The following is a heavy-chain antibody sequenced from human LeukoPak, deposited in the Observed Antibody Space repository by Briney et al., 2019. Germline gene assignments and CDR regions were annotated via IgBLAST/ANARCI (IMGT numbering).Heavy chain of an antibody. CDR2: ITYDGSNK. CDR1: GFTFSNFS. J-gene: IGHJ4*02. D-gene: IGHD6-19*01. Sequence: GGSLRLSCTASGFTFSNFSMNWVRQAPGKGLEWVAIITYDGSNKYYADSVKGRFTISRDNSKNTLYLQMNSLRAEDTAVYYCARDRRGSGWHGEVDYWGQGTLVTVSS. V-gene: IGHV3-30*03. CDR3: ARDRRGSGWHGEVDY.